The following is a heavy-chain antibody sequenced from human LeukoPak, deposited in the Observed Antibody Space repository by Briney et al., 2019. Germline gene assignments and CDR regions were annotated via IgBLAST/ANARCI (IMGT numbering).Heavy chain of an antibody. V-gene: IGHV4-31*03. CDR3: ARSKGGYCSSTSCARFDY. D-gene: IGHD2-2*01. CDR2: TYYSGST. Sequence: SETLSLTCTVSGGSISSGGYYWTWIRQHPGKGLEWIGNTYYSGSTYYNPSLKSRVTISVDTSKNQFSLKLSSVTAADTAAYYCARSKGGYCSSTSCARFDYWGQGTLVTVSS. CDR1: GGSISSGGYY. J-gene: IGHJ4*02.